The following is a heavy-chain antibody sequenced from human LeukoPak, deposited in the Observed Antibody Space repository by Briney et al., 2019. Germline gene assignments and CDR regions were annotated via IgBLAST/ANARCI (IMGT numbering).Heavy chain of an antibody. CDR1: GYTFTSYY. Sequence: ASVKVSCKASGYTFTSYYMHWVRQAPGQGLEWMGWISAYNGNTNYAQKLQGRVTMTTDTSTSTAYMELRSLRSDDTAVYYCARDRNIVVVVAVTLYYGMDVWGQGTTVTVSS. J-gene: IGHJ6*02. V-gene: IGHV1-18*04. CDR2: ISAYNGNT. D-gene: IGHD2-15*01. CDR3: ARDRNIVVVVAVTLYYGMDV.